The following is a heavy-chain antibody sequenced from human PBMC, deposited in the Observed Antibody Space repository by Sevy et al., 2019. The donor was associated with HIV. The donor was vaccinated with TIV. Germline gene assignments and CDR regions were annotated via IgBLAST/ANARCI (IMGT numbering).Heavy chain of an antibody. CDR1: GFNFSDYY. CDR2: ISGPTGIT. J-gene: IGHJ4*02. CDR3: ARAASVVVDGKGGHFDY. Sequence: GGSLRLSCVVSGFNFSDYYMTWIRQAPGKGLEWLSYISGPTGITYYADAVKGRFTISRDYAKNSLYLQMNSLRADDTAKYYCARAASVVVDGKGGHFDYWGQGALVTVSS. V-gene: IGHV3-11*01. D-gene: IGHD2-15*01.